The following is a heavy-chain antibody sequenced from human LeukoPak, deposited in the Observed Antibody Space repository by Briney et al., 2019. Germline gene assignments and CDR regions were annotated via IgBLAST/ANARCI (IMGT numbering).Heavy chain of an antibody. CDR2: IYSDGST. V-gene: IGHV3-66*01. Sequence: PGGSLRLSCAASGFTVSSNYMSWVRQAPGKGLEWVSLIYSDGSTYCADSVKGRFTISRDNSKNMMYLQMNSLRAEDTAVYYCARDGAVATIAAFDIWGQGTMVTVSS. J-gene: IGHJ3*02. CDR3: ARDGAVATIAAFDI. D-gene: IGHD5-12*01. CDR1: GFTVSSNY.